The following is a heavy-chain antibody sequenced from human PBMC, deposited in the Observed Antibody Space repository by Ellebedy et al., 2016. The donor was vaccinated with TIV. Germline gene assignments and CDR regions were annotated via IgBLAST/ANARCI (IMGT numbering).Heavy chain of an antibody. CDR3: ANMIPGRFKY. CDR1: GGSISLSSYY. Sequence: MPGGSLRLSCSVSGGSISLSSYYWSWIRQPPGKGLEWIGYSHYSGSSNYSPSLGSRVTMSVDTSNNQFTLHLSYVTAADTAVYYCANMIPGRFKYWGQGTLVTVSS. CDR2: SHYSGSS. V-gene: IGHV4-61*01. J-gene: IGHJ4*02. D-gene: IGHD3-16*01.